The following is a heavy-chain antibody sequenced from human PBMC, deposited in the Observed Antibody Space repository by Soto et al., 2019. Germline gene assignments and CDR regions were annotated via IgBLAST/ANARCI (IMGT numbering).Heavy chain of an antibody. D-gene: IGHD2-21*01. CDR3: ARDSYQALGVPIFRSSLGYYGMDV. Sequence: SETLSLTCTVSGGSISSYYWSWIRQPPGKGLEWIGYIYYSGSTNYNPSLKSRVTISVDTSKNQFSLKLSSVTAADTAVYYCARDSYQALGVPIFRSSLGYYGMDVWGQGTTVTVSS. CDR2: IYYSGST. J-gene: IGHJ6*02. V-gene: IGHV4-59*01. CDR1: GGSISSYY.